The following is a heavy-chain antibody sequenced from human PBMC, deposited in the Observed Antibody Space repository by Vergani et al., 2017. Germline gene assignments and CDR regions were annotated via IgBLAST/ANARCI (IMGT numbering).Heavy chain of an antibody. Sequence: EVQLVQSGAEVKKPGESLKISCKGSGYSFTSYWIGWVRQMPGKGLEWMGIIYPGDSDTRYSPSFQGQVTISADKSISTAYLQWSSLKASDTAMYYCARVQPRPNYGDYSPGDYWGQGTLVTVSS. D-gene: IGHD4-17*01. CDR1: GYSFTSYW. J-gene: IGHJ4*02. V-gene: IGHV5-51*03. CDR2: IYPGDSDT. CDR3: ARVQPRPNYGDYSPGDY.